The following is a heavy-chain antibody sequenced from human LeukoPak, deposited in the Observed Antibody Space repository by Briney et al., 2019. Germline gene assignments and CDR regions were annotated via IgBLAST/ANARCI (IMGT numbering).Heavy chain of an antibody. D-gene: IGHD4-11*01. J-gene: IGHJ4*02. Sequence: GGSLRLSCAASGLTFSSHWMHWVRQAPGKGLVWVSRITNDGSSTTYADSVKGRFTISRDTSKNTLYLQMNSLRTEDTAVYYCARSGGLQKFDYWGQGTLVTVSS. V-gene: IGHV3-74*01. CDR3: ARSGGLQKFDY. CDR2: ITNDGSST. CDR1: GLTFSSHW.